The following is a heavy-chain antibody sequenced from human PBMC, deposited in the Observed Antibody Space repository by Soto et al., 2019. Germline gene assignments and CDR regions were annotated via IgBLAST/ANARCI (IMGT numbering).Heavy chain of an antibody. V-gene: IGHV5-51*01. J-gene: IGHJ5*02. Sequence: PGGSLKISCEGSGYSFTSYWIGWGRQMPGKGLEWMGIIYPGDSDTRYSPSFQGQVTISADKSISTAYLQWSSLKASDTAMYYCARGRSTGIVYNWFDPWGQGTLVTVSS. CDR1: GYSFTSYW. D-gene: IGHD1-1*01. CDR3: ARGRSTGIVYNWFDP. CDR2: IYPGDSDT.